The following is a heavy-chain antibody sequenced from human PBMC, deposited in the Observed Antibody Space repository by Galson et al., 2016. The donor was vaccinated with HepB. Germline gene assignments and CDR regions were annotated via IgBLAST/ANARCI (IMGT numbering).Heavy chain of an antibody. CDR3: ARGSSGTHYTSDY. J-gene: IGHJ4*02. CDR1: GGSIISYY. Sequence: SETLSLTCTVSGGSIISYYWSWIRQSPGKGLECIGYIYYSGSTNYNPSLNSRATMSVDTSKNQFSLKLYSVTAADTAVYYCARGSSGTHYTSDYWGQGTLVTVPS. V-gene: IGHV4-59*01. CDR2: IYYSGST. D-gene: IGHD3-10*01.